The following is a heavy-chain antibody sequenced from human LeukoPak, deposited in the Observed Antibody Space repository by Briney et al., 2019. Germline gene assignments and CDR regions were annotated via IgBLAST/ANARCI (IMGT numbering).Heavy chain of an antibody. CDR3: ARAITIFDYYYMDV. V-gene: IGHV1-8*01. J-gene: IGHJ6*03. CDR2: MNPKSGNT. D-gene: IGHD3-3*01. CDR1: GDTFTTYD. Sequence: ASVKVSCNISGDTFTTYDINWVRQATGQGLEWMGWMNPKSGNTAYAQKFQGRLTLTRDISISTAYMELSSLRSEDTAVYFCARAITIFDYYYMDVWGKGTTVTVPS.